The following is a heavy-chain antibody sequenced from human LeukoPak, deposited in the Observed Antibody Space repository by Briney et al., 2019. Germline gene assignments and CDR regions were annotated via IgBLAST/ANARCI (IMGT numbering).Heavy chain of an antibody. V-gene: IGHV3-30*18. CDR3: AKDPIVGATAANWFDP. D-gene: IGHD1-26*01. CDR1: GFTFSSYD. J-gene: IGHJ5*02. Sequence: GGSLRLSCAASGFTFSSYDMHWVRQAPGKGLEWVAVISYDGSNKYYADSVKGRFTISRDNSKNTLYLQMNSLRAEDTAVYYCAKDPIVGATAANWFDPWGQGTLVTVSS. CDR2: ISYDGSNK.